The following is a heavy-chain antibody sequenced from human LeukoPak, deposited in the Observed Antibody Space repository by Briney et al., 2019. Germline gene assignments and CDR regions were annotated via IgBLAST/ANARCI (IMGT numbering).Heavy chain of an antibody. D-gene: IGHD3-3*01. CDR1: GGSFSGYY. Sequence: SETLSLTCAVYGGSFSGYYWSWIRQPPGKGLEWIGEVNHSGSTNYNPSLKSRVTISVDTSKNQLSLKLSSVTAADTAVYYCARHRRLYYDFWSGHYYFDYWGQGTLVTVSS. CDR3: ARHRRLYYDFWSGHYYFDY. V-gene: IGHV4-34*01. J-gene: IGHJ4*02. CDR2: VNHSGST.